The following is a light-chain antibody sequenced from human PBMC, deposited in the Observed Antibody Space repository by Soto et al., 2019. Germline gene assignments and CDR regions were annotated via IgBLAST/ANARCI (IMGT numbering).Light chain of an antibody. CDR3: QQYNNWWT. J-gene: IGKJ1*01. V-gene: IGKV3-15*01. CDR2: GAT. Sequence: EIVLTQSPGTLSLSPGERATLSCRASQSGSSNLAWYQQKPGQAPRLLIYGATTRATGIPARFSGSGSGTEFTLTISSLQSEDFAVYYCQQYNNWWTFGQGTKVDIK. CDR1: QSGSSN.